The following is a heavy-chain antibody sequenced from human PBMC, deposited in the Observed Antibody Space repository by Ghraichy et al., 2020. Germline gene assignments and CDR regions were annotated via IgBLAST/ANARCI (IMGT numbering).Heavy chain of an antibody. CDR3: AKAPPDTYYYYYGMDV. J-gene: IGHJ6*04. Sequence: GALRLSCAASGFTFSSYAMTWVRQAPGKGLEWVSAISGSVGSTYYADSVKGRFTISRDTSKNTLYLQMNSLRAEDTAVYYCAKAPPDTYYYYYGMDVWGKGTTVTVSS. CDR2: ISGSVGST. D-gene: IGHD2-2*02. CDR1: GFTFSSYA. V-gene: IGHV3-23*01.